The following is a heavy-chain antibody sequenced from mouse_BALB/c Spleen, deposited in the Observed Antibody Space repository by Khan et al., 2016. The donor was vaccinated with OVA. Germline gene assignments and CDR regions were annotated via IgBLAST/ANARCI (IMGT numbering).Heavy chain of an antibody. D-gene: IGHD1-1*02. Sequence: QVQLQQSGAELVKPGASVKLSCKASGYTFTSYDINWVRQRPEQGLEWIGWIFPGDDSTKYNEKFKGKATLTTDKSSSTAYMQLSRLTSEDSAVYFCARQYYGGNLYWDFDVWGAGTTVTGSS. CDR1: GYTFTSYD. CDR3: ARQYYGGNLYWDFDV. J-gene: IGHJ1*01. V-gene: IGHV1-85*01. CDR2: IFPGDDST.